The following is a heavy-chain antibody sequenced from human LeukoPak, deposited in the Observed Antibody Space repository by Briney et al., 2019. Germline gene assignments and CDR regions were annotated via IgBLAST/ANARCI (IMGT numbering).Heavy chain of an antibody. CDR1: GYSFLGYR. CDR2: INPLDSEI. V-gene: IGHV5-51*01. J-gene: IGHJ4*02. CDR3: ARHGVRGDKIFDY. Sequence: GESLKISCQGSGYSFLGYRIAWVRQTSGKGLEWMGIINPLDSEIQYSLSFQGQVTISADKSISTAYLQWSSLKASDTAMYYCARHGVRGDKIFDYWGQGTLVTVSS. D-gene: IGHD3-10*01.